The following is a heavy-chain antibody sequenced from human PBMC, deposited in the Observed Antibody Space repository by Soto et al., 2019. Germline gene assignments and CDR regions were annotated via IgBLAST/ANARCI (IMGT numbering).Heavy chain of an antibody. CDR1: GGSFSGYY. D-gene: IGHD3-22*01. V-gene: IGHV4-34*01. Sequence: SETLSLTCAVYGGSFSGYYWSWIRQPPGKGLEWIGEINHSGSTNYNPSLKSRVTISVDTSKNQFSLKLSSVTAADTAVYYCARVPYYYDSSGYEAGDYWGQGTLVTVSS. CDR3: ARVPYYYDSSGYEAGDY. J-gene: IGHJ4*02. CDR2: INHSGST.